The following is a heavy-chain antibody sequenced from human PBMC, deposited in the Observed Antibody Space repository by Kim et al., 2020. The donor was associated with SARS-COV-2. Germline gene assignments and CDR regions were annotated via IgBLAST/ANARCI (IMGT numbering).Heavy chain of an antibody. CDR3: AKDRGSCYSPGDY. V-gene: IGHV3-23*01. J-gene: IGHJ4*02. D-gene: IGHD3-22*01. CDR1: GFTFSSYA. Sequence: GGSLRLSCAASGFTFSSYAMSWVRQAPGKGLEWVSAISGSGGSTYYADSVKGRFTTARDNSKNTLYLQMNSLRAEGTAVYYCAKDRGSCYSPGDYSGQGTLVTVSS. CDR2: ISGSGGST.